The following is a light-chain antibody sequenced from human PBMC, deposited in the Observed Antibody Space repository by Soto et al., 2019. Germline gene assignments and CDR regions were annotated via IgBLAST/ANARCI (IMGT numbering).Light chain of an antibody. CDR3: QQYDTYSRT. J-gene: IGKJ1*01. Sequence: DIQMTQSPSTLSASVGDRVTITCRASSGTLAWYQQKPGKAPKFLIYNVSSLERGVPSRFSGSGSGTEFTLTISSLQPDDFATYYCQQYDTYSRTFGQGTKVDIK. CDR1: SGT. V-gene: IGKV1-5*01. CDR2: NVS.